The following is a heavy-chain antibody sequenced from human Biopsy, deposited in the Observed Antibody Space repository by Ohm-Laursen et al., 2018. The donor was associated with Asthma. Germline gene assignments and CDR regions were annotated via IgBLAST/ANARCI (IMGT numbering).Heavy chain of an antibody. J-gene: IGHJ4*02. CDR3: ASQSSGPDFWSGYYYFDY. V-gene: IGHV3-30*03. D-gene: IGHD3-3*01. CDR1: GFTFSSYG. Sequence: SLRLSCAAFGFTFSSYGMHWVRQAPGKGLEWVAVISYDGSNKYYADSVKGRFTISRDNSKNTLYLQMNSLRAEDTAVYYCASQSSGPDFWSGYYYFDYRGQGTLVTVSS. CDR2: ISYDGSNK.